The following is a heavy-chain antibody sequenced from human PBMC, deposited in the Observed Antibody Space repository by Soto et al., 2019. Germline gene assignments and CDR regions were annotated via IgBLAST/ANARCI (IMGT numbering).Heavy chain of an antibody. D-gene: IGHD1-1*01. V-gene: IGHV4-39*01. CDR2: IYYSGST. CDR3: ARHPRGWNDAGAFDD. CDR1: GGSISSSSYY. Sequence: PSETLSLTCTVSGGSISSSSYYWGWIRQPPGKGLEWIGSIYYSGSTYYNPSLKSRVTISVDTSKNQFSLKLSSVTAADTAVYYCARHPRGWNDAGAFDDWGQGTLVTVAS. J-gene: IGHJ4*02.